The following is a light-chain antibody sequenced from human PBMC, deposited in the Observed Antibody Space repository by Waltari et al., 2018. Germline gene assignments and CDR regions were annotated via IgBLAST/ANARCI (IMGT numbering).Light chain of an antibody. J-gene: IGLJ2*01. CDR2: GKE. CDR3: SSRNGRASQVV. V-gene: IGLV3-19*01. CDR1: SLRTSY. Sequence: SSGLTQAPAVSVALGQTIRITCRGDSLRTSYASWYQVQTGQAPVLVMFGKEKRPSGVPDRISGESSETTSSLIITGAQAEDEADYYCSSRNGRASQVVFAGGTKVTVL.